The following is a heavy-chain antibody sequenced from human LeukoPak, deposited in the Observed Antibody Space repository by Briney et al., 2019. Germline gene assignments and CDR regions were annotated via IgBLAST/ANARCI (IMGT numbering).Heavy chain of an antibody. CDR3: AREVTIFGVVTA. D-gene: IGHD3-3*01. CDR2: IIPIFGTA. Sequence: ASVKVSCKASGGTFSSYAISWVRQAPGQGLEWMGGIIPIFGTANYAQKFQGRVTITADESTSTAYMELSSLRSEDTAVYYCAREVTIFGVVTAWGQGTLVTVSS. CDR1: GGTFSSYA. J-gene: IGHJ5*02. V-gene: IGHV1-69*13.